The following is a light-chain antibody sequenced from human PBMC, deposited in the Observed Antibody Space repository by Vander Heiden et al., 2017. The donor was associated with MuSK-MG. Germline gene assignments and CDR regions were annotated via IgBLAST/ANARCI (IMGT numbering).Light chain of an antibody. V-gene: IGKV1-39*01. Sequence: DIQMTQSPSSLSANVGDRVTITCRASQSITNYLNWYQQKPGKAPNLLIFAASTLQRGVPSRFSGSGSGTHFTLTISSLQPEDFAIYFCQQSDSLPHTFGQGTKLDIK. CDR1: QSITNY. CDR2: AAS. CDR3: QQSDSLPHT. J-gene: IGKJ2*01.